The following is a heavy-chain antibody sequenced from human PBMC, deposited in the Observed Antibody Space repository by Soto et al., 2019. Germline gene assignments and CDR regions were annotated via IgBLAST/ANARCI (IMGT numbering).Heavy chain of an antibody. J-gene: IGHJ6*02. D-gene: IGHD3-22*01. CDR1: GIKISSYS. Sequence: GGSLRLSCVACGIKISSYSMNWVRQAPGRGLEWVAYISDSGSNTLYADSVKGRFTVCRDTDKNSLYLQMSGLREEDRAVYYCARYYYDSSACNRMGFCGQATTGTFS. V-gene: IGHV3-48*02. CDR2: ISDSGSNT. CDR3: ARYYYDSSACNRMGF.